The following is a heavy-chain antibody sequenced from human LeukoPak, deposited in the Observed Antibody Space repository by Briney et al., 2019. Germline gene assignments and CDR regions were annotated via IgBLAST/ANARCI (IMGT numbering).Heavy chain of an antibody. V-gene: IGHV3-53*04. CDR3: ARDLSGYRAY. D-gene: IGHD5-12*01. Sequence: GGSLRPSCAASGFTVSSNYMSWVRQAPGKGLEWVSVIYSGGSTYYADSVKGRFTISRHNSKNTLYLQMNSLRAEDTAVYYCARDLSGYRAYWGQGTLVTVSS. CDR2: IYSGGST. J-gene: IGHJ4*02. CDR1: GFTVSSNY.